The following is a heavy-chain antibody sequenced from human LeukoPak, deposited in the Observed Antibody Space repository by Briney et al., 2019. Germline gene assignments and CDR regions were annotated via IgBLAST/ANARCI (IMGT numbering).Heavy chain of an antibody. CDR2: IYYTGSS. CDR3: ARGGYYSYYYLDV. Sequence: PSETLSLTCTVSGGSISTYFWSRIRQPPGKGLEWIGYIYYTGSSNYNPSLKSRVTISVDTSKNQFSLKLTSVTAADTAVYYCARGGYYSYYYLDVWGKGTTVTVSS. V-gene: IGHV4-59*01. J-gene: IGHJ6*03. CDR1: GGSISTYF.